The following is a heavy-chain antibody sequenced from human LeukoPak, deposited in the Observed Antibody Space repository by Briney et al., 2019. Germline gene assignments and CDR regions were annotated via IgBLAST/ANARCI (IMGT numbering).Heavy chain of an antibody. Sequence: SETLSLTCTVSGGSISSGDYYWSWIRQPPGKGLEWIGYIYYSGSTYYNPSLKSRVTMSVDTSKNQFSLKLSSVTAADTAVYYCARGGGYYDILTGYSPYYYYYMDVWGKGTTVTVSS. D-gene: IGHD3-9*01. CDR2: IYYSGST. V-gene: IGHV4-30-4*08. CDR3: ARGGGYYDILTGYSPYYYYYMDV. CDR1: GGSISSGDYY. J-gene: IGHJ6*03.